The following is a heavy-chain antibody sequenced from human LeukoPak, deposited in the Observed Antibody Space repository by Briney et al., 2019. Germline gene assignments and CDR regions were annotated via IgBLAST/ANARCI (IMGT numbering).Heavy chain of an antibody. CDR1: GGSISSGDYY. CDR3: ARRAVVVAAVEDAFDI. J-gene: IGHJ3*02. D-gene: IGHD2-15*01. Sequence: PSQTLSLTCTVSGGSISSGDYYWSWIRQPPGKGLEWIGYIYYSGSTYYDPSLKSRVTISVDTSKNQFSLKLSSVTAADTAVYYCARRAVVVAAVEDAFDIWGQGTMVTVSS. CDR2: IYYSGST. V-gene: IGHV4-30-4*01.